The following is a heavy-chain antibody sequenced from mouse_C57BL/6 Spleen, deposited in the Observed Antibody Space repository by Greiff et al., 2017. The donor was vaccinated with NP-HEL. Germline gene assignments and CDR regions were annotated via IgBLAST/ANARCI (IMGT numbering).Heavy chain of an antibody. CDR2: IYPGSGST. CDR3: ARGMVTRPFAY. CDR1: GYTFTSYW. D-gene: IGHD2-2*01. J-gene: IGHJ3*01. V-gene: IGHV1-55*01. Sequence: QVHVKQSGAELVKPGASVKMSCKASGYTFTSYWITWVKQRPGQGLEWIGDIYPGSGSTNYNEKFKSKATLTVDTSSSTAYMQLSSLTSEDSAVYYCARGMVTRPFAYWGQGTLVTVSA.